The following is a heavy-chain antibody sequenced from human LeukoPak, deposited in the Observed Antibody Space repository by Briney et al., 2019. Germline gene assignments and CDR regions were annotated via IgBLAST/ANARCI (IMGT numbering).Heavy chain of an antibody. CDR1: GFTFSSYS. CDR3: ARDVGVYGDYAILGY. J-gene: IGHJ4*02. V-gene: IGHV3-48*01. Sequence: GGSLRLSCAASGFTFSSYSMNWVRRAPGKGLEWISFISSNSRTILYTDSVKGRFTSSRDNAKNSLYLQMNSLRVEDTAVYYCARDVGVYGDYAILGYWGQGTLVTVSS. CDR2: ISSNSRTI. D-gene: IGHD4-17*01.